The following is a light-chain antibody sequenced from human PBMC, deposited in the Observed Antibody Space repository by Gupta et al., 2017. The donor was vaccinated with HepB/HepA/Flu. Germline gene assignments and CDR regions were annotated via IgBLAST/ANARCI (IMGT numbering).Light chain of an antibody. CDR2: AAS. Sequence: DIQITHSPSSLSATVGDRVAITCRASQRISTYLNWYQQKPGKAPKLLIYAASSLQSGVPSRFSGSGSGTDFTLTISSLQPEDFASYYCLQSVNTPLTFGHGTRVEI. CDR3: LQSVNTPLT. CDR1: QRISTY. J-gene: IGKJ3*01. V-gene: IGKV1-39*01.